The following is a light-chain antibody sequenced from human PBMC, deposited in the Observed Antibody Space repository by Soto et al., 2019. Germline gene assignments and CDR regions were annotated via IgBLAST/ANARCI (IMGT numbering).Light chain of an antibody. CDR2: DAS. CDR1: QSISSW. Sequence: DIQMTQSPSTLSASVGDRVTITCRASQSISSWLAWYQQKPGKAHKLLSYDASSLESGVPSRFSGSGPRTELTLTISSLQPDDFATDYCQQYNSYSWTFGQGTKVEIK. CDR3: QQYNSYSWT. J-gene: IGKJ1*01. V-gene: IGKV1-5*01.